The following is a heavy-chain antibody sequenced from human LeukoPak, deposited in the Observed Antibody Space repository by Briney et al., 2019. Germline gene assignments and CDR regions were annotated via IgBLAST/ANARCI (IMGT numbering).Heavy chain of an antibody. Sequence: ASVTVSCKASGYTFTNYAMNWVRQAPGEGLEWMGWINTKTGNLKYAQGFTGRFVFSLDTSVSTAYLQISSLKAEDTAVYYCARVESYGSLGVWGKGTTVTVSS. J-gene: IGHJ6*04. V-gene: IGHV7-4-1*02. D-gene: IGHD1-26*01. CDR1: GYTFTNYA. CDR3: ARVESYGSLGV. CDR2: INTKTGNL.